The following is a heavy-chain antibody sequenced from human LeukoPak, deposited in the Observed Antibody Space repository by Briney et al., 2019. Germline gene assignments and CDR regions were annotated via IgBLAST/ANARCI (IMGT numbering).Heavy chain of an antibody. CDR3: ARDFGIEYGDLTFDY. V-gene: IGHV3-48*02. CDR1: GFTFSSYS. D-gene: IGHD4-17*01. J-gene: IGHJ4*02. Sequence: GGSLRLSCAASGFTFSSYSMNWVRQAPGKGLEWVSYISSSSSTIYYADSVKGRFTISRDNAKNSLYLQMNSLRDEDTTVYYCARDFGIEYGDLTFDYWGQGTLVTVSS. CDR2: ISSSSSTI.